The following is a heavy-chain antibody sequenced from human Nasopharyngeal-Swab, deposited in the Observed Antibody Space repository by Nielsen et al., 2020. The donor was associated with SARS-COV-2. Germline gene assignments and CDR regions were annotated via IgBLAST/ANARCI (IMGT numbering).Heavy chain of an antibody. D-gene: IGHD1-26*01. V-gene: IGHV3-30-3*02. J-gene: IGHJ4*02. CDR2: ISYDGSNK. CDR3: AKDSFSGSYSGY. Sequence: VRQMPGKGLEWVAVISYDGSNKYYADSVKGRFTISRDNSKNTLYLQMNSLRAEDTAVYYCAKDSFSGSYSGYWGQGTLVTVSS.